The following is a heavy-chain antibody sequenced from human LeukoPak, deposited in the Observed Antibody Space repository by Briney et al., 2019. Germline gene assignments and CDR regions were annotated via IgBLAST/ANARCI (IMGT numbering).Heavy chain of an antibody. CDR3: ATATPPYCSGGSCYLDY. CDR1: GFTFSNSA. V-gene: IGHV3-23*01. Sequence: GGSLRLSCAASGFTFSNSAMAWVRQAPGKGLEWVSAVSGRGDNTYYADSVKGRFTISRDNSKNTLYLQMNSLRAEDTAVYYCATATPPYCSGGSCYLDYWGQGTLVTVSS. CDR2: VSGRGDNT. J-gene: IGHJ4*02. D-gene: IGHD2-15*01.